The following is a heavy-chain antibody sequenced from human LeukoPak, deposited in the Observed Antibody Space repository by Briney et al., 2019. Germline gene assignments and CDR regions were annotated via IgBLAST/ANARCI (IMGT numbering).Heavy chain of an antibody. CDR1: GFTFSTYA. J-gene: IGHJ4*02. V-gene: IGHV3-30*18. D-gene: IGHD6-13*01. CDR2: ISYDGSKE. Sequence: GGSLRLSCAASGFTFSTYAMHWVRQAPGKGLQWVAIISYDGSKEYYADSVKGRFTISRDNSKNTLYLQMNSLTTEDTAVYYCANLYSSSPLDHWGQGTLVTVSS. CDR3: ANLYSSSPLDH.